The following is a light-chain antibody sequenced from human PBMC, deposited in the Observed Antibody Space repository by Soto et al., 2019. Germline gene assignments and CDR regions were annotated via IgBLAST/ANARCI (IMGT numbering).Light chain of an antibody. J-gene: IGLJ3*02. V-gene: IGLV1-44*01. CDR3: ASWGVSLSAWV. CDR1: SSNIGSNA. Sequence: QSVLTQPPSASGTPGQRVTISCSGSSSNIGSNAVNWYQQLPGTAPKLLIYTFAQRPSGVPDRFSGYKSGTSASLAIRGLQSEDEADYYWASWGVSLSAWVFGGGTKLTVL. CDR2: TFA.